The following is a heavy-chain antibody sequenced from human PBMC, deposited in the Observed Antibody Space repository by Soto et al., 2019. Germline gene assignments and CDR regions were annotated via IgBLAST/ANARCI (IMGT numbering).Heavy chain of an antibody. D-gene: IGHD2-2*01. J-gene: IGHJ6*02. CDR1: GFTFSSYA. CDR3: AKCLEMVGVPTAIFYYGMDD. Sequence: PGGSLRLSCAASGFTFSSYAMSWVRQAPGKGLEWVSAISGSGGSTYYADSVKGRFTISRDNSKNTLYLQMNSLRAEATAVYYCAKCLEMVGVPTAIFYYGMDDWGQGTTATVSS. CDR2: ISGSGGST. V-gene: IGHV3-23*01.